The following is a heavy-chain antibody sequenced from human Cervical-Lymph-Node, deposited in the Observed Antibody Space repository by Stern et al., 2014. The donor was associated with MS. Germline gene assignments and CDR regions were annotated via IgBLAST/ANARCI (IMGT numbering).Heavy chain of an antibody. V-gene: IGHV4-39*01. CDR1: GGYIRLSSYY. CDR3: ARRELDGGYDWRYNWFDP. Sequence: QVQLQESGPGLVKPSETLSLTCSVSGGYIRLSSYYWGWIRQPPGKGLEWIGSVYYNGHTSYNPSLKSRVTLSVDTSKNQFSLTMGSVTAADTAVYYCARRELDGGYDWRYNWFDPWGQGTLVTVSS. J-gene: IGHJ5*02. D-gene: IGHD5-12*01. CDR2: VYYNGHT.